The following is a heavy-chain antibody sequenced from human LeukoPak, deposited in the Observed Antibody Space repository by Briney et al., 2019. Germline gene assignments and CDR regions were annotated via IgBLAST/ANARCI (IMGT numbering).Heavy chain of an antibody. CDR3: ARETVGIDY. CDR1: GFTFNNYG. V-gene: IGHV3-48*01. CDR2: ISSSSSTI. Sequence: GGSLRLSCAASGFTFNNYGMIWVRQAPGKGLEWVSYISSSSSTITYADSVRGRFTISRDNAKNSLYLQMNSLRVEDTAVYYCARETVGIDYWGQGTLVTVSS. D-gene: IGHD4-23*01. J-gene: IGHJ4*02.